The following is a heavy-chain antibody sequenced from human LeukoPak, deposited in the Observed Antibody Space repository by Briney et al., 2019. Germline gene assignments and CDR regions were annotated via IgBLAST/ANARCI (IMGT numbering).Heavy chain of an antibody. CDR2: IYYSGST. D-gene: IGHD2-15*01. CDR3: ARGDCSGGSCYLNWFDP. V-gene: IGHV4-30-4*01. Sequence: ASQTLSLTCTVSGGSISSGDYYWSWIRQPPGKGLEWIGYIYYSGSTYYNPSLRSRVTRSVDTSKNQFSLKLSSVTAADTAVYYCARGDCSGGSCYLNWFDPWGQGTLVTVSS. CDR1: GGSISSGDYY. J-gene: IGHJ5*02.